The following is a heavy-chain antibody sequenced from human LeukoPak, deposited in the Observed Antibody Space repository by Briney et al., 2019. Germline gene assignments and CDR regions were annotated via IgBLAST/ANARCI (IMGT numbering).Heavy chain of an antibody. CDR1: GFTFSSYS. CDR2: ISSRSSDI. V-gene: IGHV3-21*01. J-gene: IGHJ6*03. D-gene: IGHD6-13*01. CDR3: ARVYSSSWYSGYLYMDV. Sequence: GGSLRLSCAASGFTFSSYSMNWVRQAPGKGLECVSSISSRSSDIYYADSVKGRFTISRDNAKQSLYLQMSSLRAEDTAVYYCARVYSSSWYSGYLYMDVWGKGTTVTVSS.